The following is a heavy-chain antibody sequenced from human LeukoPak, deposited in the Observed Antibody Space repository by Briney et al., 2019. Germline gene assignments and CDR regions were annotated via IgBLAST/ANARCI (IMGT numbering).Heavy chain of an antibody. CDR1: GFTFSRYN. CDR3: ARGGSIAAADYWYFDL. Sequence: GGSLRLSCTASGFTFSRYNMNWVRQASGKGLEWVSYIISGSCNIYYADSVKGRFTISRDNAKNSLYLQMSSLRAKDTAVYYCARGGSIAAADYWYFDLWGRGTLVTVSS. D-gene: IGHD6-13*01. V-gene: IGHV3-48*04. CDR2: IISGSCNI. J-gene: IGHJ2*01.